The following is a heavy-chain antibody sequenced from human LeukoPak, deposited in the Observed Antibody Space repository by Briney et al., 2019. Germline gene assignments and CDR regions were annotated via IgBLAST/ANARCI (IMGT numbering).Heavy chain of an antibody. J-gene: IGHJ3*02. D-gene: IGHD4-17*01. CDR1: GFTFSRYW. Sequence: GGSLRLSCAASGFTFSRYWMSWVRQAPGKGLEWVASINQDESAKRYVDSVKGRFTISRDNSKNTLYLQMNSLRAEDTAVYYCAKDLTYGEYAGGDAFDIWGQGTMVTVSS. CDR2: INQDESAK. V-gene: IGHV3-7*03. CDR3: AKDLTYGEYAGGDAFDI.